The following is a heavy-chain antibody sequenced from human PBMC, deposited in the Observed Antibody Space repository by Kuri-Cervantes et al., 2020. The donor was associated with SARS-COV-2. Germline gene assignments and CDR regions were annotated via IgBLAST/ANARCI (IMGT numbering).Heavy chain of an antibody. J-gene: IGHJ6*02. CDR3: ASDYRTRANSWLHDYAPMDV. V-gene: IGHV3-23*01. Sequence: GESLKISCAASGIPTNTYDMTWVRQAAGKGLEWVSTISGRGDKTYYADSVKGRFTVSRDNAKNTVYLQMSSLGDDDTAVYYCASDYRTRANSWLHDYAPMDVWGQGTTVTVSS. CDR1: GIPTNTYD. CDR2: ISGRGDKT. D-gene: IGHD3-16*01.